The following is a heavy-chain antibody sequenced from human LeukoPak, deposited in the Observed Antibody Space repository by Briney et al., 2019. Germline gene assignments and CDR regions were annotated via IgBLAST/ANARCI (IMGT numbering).Heavy chain of an antibody. D-gene: IGHD3-22*01. CDR3: AREKNIGYYDSSGYCDY. CDR1: GFTFSSYS. Sequence: GGSLRLSCAASGFTFSSYSMNWVRQAPGKGLEWVSSISSSSYIYYADSVKGRFTISRDNAKNSLYLQMNSLRAEDTAVYYCAREKNIGYYDSSGYCDYWGQGTLVTVSS. CDR2: ISSSSYI. J-gene: IGHJ4*02. V-gene: IGHV3-21*01.